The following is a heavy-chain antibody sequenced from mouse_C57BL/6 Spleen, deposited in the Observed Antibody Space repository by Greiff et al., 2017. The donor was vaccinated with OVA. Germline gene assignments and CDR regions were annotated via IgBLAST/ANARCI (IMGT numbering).Heavy chain of an antibody. D-gene: IGHD2-2*01. CDR3: AGWLQGYYAMDY. CDR2: IDPSDSYT. J-gene: IGHJ4*01. CDR1: GYTFTSYW. V-gene: IGHV1-50*01. Sequence: QVQLQQPGAELVKPGASVKLSCKASGYTFTSYWMQWVKQRPGQGLEWIGEIDPSDSYTNYNHKFKGKATLTVDTSSSTAYMQLSSLTSEDSAVYYCAGWLQGYYAMDYWGQGTSVTVSS.